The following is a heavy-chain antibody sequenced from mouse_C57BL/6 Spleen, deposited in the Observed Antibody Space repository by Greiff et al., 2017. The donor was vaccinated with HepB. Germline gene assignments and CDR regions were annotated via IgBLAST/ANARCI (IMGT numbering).Heavy chain of an antibody. J-gene: IGHJ2*01. D-gene: IGHD2-4*01. V-gene: IGHV5-16*01. CDR1: GFTFSDYY. Sequence: DVHLVESEGGLVQPGSSMKLSCTASGFTFSDYYMAWVRQVPEKGLEWVANINYDGSSTYYLDSLKSRFIISRDNAKNILYLQMSSLKSEDTATYYCAREGDDYDEYYFDYWGQGTTLTVSS. CDR3: AREGDDYDEYYFDY. CDR2: INYDGSST.